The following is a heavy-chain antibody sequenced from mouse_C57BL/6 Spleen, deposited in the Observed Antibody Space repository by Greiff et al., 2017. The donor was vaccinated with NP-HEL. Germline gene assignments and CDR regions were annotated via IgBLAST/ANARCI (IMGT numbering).Heavy chain of an antibody. CDR2: IDPSDSET. J-gene: IGHJ4*01. Sequence: QVQLKQPGAELVRPGSSVKLSCKASGYTFTSYWMHWVKQRPIQGLEWIGNIDPSDSETHYNQKFKDKATLTVDKSSSTAYMQLSSLTSEDSAVYYCARSWGYGSPDYYAMDYWGQGTSVTVSS. CDR3: ARSWGYGSPDYYAMDY. V-gene: IGHV1-52*01. D-gene: IGHD1-1*01. CDR1: GYTFTSYW.